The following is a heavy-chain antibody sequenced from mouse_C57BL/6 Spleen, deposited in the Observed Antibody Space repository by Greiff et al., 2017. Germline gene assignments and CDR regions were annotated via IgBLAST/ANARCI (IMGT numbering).Heavy chain of an antibody. CDR3: ARETVATDYAMDY. Sequence: EVQLQQSGPVLVKPGASVTMSCKASGYTFTDYYMNWVQQSHGKSLEWIGVINPYNGGTSYNQKFKGKATLTVDKSSSTAYMELNSLTSEDSAVYYCARETVATDYAMDYWGQGTSVTVSS. D-gene: IGHD1-1*01. CDR1: GYTFTDYY. CDR2: INPYNGGT. J-gene: IGHJ4*01. V-gene: IGHV1-19*01.